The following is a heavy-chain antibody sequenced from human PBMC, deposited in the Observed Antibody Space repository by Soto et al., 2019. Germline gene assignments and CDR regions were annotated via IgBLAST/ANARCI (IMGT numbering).Heavy chain of an antibody. D-gene: IGHD2-2*01. CDR2: IIPISETT. Sequence: QVQLVQSGAEVKKPGSSVKVSCKASGGTFSSYAISWVRQAPGQGLEWMGGIIPISETTNYAQKFQGRVTITADESKSTADMELSSLRSADTAVYYCARSQGSSTSLDIYYYYYSGMDVWGQGTTVTVSS. CDR1: GGTFSSYA. J-gene: IGHJ6*02. CDR3: ARSQGSSTSLDIYYYYYSGMDV. V-gene: IGHV1-69*01.